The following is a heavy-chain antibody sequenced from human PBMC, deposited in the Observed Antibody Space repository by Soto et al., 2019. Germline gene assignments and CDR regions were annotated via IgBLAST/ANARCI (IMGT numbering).Heavy chain of an antibody. Sequence: GGSLRLSCAATGFTFSVYAMTWVRQAPGKGLAWVSAVTANGGSTYSADSVKGRFTISRDNSKNTLFLQMNSLRAEDTAVYYCASLGVGDWANYYYYYGMDVWGPGTTVTVS. J-gene: IGHJ6*02. CDR2: VTANGGST. V-gene: IGHV3-23*01. CDR1: GFTFSVYA. D-gene: IGHD2-21*02. CDR3: ASLGVGDWANYYYYYGMDV.